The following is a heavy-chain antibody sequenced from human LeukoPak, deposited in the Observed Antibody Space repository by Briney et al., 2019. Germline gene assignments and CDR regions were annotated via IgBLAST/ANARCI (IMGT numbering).Heavy chain of an antibody. V-gene: IGHV3-23*01. J-gene: IGHJ4*02. D-gene: IGHD1-14*01. CDR1: GFDFSSYA. CDR3: GKDEQGFGMQTSH. Sequence: GGSLRLSCAASGFDFSSYAVSWVRQAPGKWPEWVSAITGSGGSTYYADSVKGRFTVSRDNPRNTLYLQMNSLRAEDTAVYYCGKDEQGFGMQTSHWGQGTLFTVSS. CDR2: ITGSGGST.